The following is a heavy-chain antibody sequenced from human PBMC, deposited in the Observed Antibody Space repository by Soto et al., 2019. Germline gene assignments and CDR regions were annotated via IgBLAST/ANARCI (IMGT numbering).Heavy chain of an antibody. D-gene: IGHD3-16*02. Sequence: GASVKVSCKASGYTFTSYGISWVRQAPGQGHERMGWINPNSGGTNHAQKFQGWVTMTRDTSISTAYMELSRLRSDDTAMYYYERGGEGDYYFWGSYRPPDYWGQGTLVTVSS. J-gene: IGHJ4*02. CDR1: GYTFTSYG. V-gene: IGHV1-2*04. CDR2: INPNSGGT. CDR3: ERGGEGDYYFWGSYRPPDY.